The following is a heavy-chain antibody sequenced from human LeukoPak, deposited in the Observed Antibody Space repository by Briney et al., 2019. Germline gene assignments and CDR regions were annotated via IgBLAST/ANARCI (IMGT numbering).Heavy chain of an antibody. CDR2: IYHSGST. Sequence: SQTLSLTCTVSGGSISSGGYYWSWIRQPPGKGLEWIGYIYHSGSTYYNPSLKSRVTISVDRSKNQFSLKLCSVTAADTAVYYCARVEGRAAATNWGQGTPVTVSS. D-gene: IGHD6-13*01. CDR3: ARVEGRAAATN. CDR1: GGSISSGGYY. V-gene: IGHV4-30-2*01. J-gene: IGHJ4*02.